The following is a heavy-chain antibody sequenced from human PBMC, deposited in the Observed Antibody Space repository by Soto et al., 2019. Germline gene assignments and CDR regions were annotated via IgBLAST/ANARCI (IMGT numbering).Heavy chain of an antibody. D-gene: IGHD2-21*01. CDR2: MNPNSGNT. CDR1: GYTFTENY. CDR3: VRAPLDYYSADYFDN. Sequence: ASVKVSCKASGYTFTENYINWVRQATGQGLEWMGWMNPNSGNTGYAQKFQGRVTMTRDNSITTAYMELSSLRSEDTAVYFCVRAPLDYYSADYFDNWSQGTLVTVSS. V-gene: IGHV1-8*01. J-gene: IGHJ4*02.